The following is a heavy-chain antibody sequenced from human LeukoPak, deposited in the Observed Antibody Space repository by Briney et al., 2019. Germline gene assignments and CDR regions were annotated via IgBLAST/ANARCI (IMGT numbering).Heavy chain of an antibody. V-gene: IGHV1-69*13. CDR1: GGTFSSYA. J-gene: IGHJ4*02. CDR3: ARAYSYGPGPFDY. Sequence: SVQVSCQASGGTFSSYAISWVRQAPGQGLEWMGGIIPIFGTANYAQKFQGRVTITADESTSTAYMELSSLRSEDTAVYYCARAYSYGPGPFDYWGQGTLVTVSS. D-gene: IGHD5-18*01. CDR2: IIPIFGTA.